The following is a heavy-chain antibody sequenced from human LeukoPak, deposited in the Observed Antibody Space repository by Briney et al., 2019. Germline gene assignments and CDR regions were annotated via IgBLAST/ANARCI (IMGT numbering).Heavy chain of an antibody. CDR2: ISNSGNTA. CDR3: AKRLTLGVFDV. J-gene: IGHJ3*01. V-gene: IGHV3-23*01. D-gene: IGHD3-16*01. CDR1: GFTFTNRA. Sequence: GGSLRLSCEASGFTFTNRAMTWVRQTPGKGMEWLSYISNSGNTAIYADSVKGRFSVSRDNSNNVVFLQMSNLRADDSAVYYCAKRLTLGVFDVWGQGTVVTVSS.